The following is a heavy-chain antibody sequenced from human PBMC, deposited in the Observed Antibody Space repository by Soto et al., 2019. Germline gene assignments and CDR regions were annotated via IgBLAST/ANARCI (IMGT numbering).Heavy chain of an antibody. V-gene: IGHV4-34*01. CDR2: INHSGST. Sequence: SETLSLPCAVYGWSFSGYYWSWIRQPPGKGLEWIGEINHSGSTNYNPSLKSRVTISVDTSKNQFSLKLSSVTAADTAVYYCARVQRYCTNGVCPPKGFDPWGQGTLVTVSS. CDR3: ARVQRYCTNGVCPPKGFDP. D-gene: IGHD2-8*01. J-gene: IGHJ5*02. CDR1: GWSFSGYY.